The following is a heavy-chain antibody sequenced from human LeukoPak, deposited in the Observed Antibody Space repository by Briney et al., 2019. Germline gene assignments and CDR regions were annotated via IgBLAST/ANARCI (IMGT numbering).Heavy chain of an antibody. J-gene: IGHJ5*02. CDR2: IYYSGST. D-gene: IGHD3-9*01. CDR1: GGSISSADYY. Sequence: TLSLTCTVSGGSISSADYYWSWIRQPPGKGLEWIAYIYYSGSTYYNPSLKSRVSISVDRSRNQFFLKLTSVTAADTAVYYCAGGLRYFDPWGLGTLVTVSS. V-gene: IGHV4-30-4*08. CDR3: AGGLRYFDP.